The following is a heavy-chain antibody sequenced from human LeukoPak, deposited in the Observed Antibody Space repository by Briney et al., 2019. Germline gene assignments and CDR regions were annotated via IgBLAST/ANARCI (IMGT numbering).Heavy chain of an antibody. CDR3: ARSGTTGTYNWFDP. V-gene: IGHV4-38-2*01. CDR1: GYSISTGYY. Sequence: PSETLSLTCAVSGYSISTGYYRGWIRQPPGKGLEWIGSIYHSGRTYYNPSLKSRVTISVDTSENQFSLKLNSVAAADTAMYYCARSGTTGTYNWFDPWGQGTLVSVSS. CDR2: IYHSGRT. J-gene: IGHJ5*02. D-gene: IGHD1-1*01.